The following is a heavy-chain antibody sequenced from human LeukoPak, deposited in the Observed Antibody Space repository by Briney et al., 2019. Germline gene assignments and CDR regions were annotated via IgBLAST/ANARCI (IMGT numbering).Heavy chain of an antibody. V-gene: IGHV1-8*01. D-gene: IGHD3-9*01. CDR1: AYTFTSYD. J-gene: IGHJ4*02. CDR3: ARARYFDWWGVDY. Sequence: GGSVKVSCKASAYTFTSYDINWVRQATGQGLEWMGWMNPNSGNTGYAQKFQGRVTMTRNTSISTAYMELSSLRSEDTAVYYCARARYFDWWGVDYWGQGTLVTVSS. CDR2: MNPNSGNT.